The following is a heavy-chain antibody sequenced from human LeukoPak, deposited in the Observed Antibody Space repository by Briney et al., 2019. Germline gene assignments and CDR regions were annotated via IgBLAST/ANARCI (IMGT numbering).Heavy chain of an antibody. V-gene: IGHV3-74*01. CDR3: VSFYETY. CDR2: INSDGSWT. Sequence: GGSLRLSCAASGFTFSSYAMHWVRQVPGKGLVWVSHINSDGSWTSYADSVKGRFTISKDNAKNTVYLQMNSLRAEDTAVYYCVSFYETYWGRGTLVTVSS. CDR1: GFTFSSYA. D-gene: IGHD2/OR15-2a*01. J-gene: IGHJ4*02.